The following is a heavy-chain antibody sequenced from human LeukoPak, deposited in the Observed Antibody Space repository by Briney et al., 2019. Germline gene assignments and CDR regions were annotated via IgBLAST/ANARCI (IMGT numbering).Heavy chain of an antibody. CDR2: ISSSSSYI. CDR3: ARDGDGYNVDY. CDR1: GFTFNNYA. J-gene: IGHJ4*02. Sequence: GGSLRLSCAASGFTFNNYAMNWVRQAPGKGLEWVSSISSSSSYIYYADSVKGRFTTSRDNAKNSLYLQMNSLRAEDTAVYYCARDGDGYNVDYWGQGTLVTVSS. D-gene: IGHD5-24*01. V-gene: IGHV3-21*01.